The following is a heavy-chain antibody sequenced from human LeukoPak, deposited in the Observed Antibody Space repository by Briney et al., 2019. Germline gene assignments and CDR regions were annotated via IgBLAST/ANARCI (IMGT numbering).Heavy chain of an antibody. V-gene: IGHV3-21*01. J-gene: IGHJ4*02. CDR2: ISSSSSYI. CDR3: ASPGDYGDFDY. D-gene: IGHD4-17*01. Sequence: PGGSLRLSCAASGFTFSSYSMNWVRQAPGKGLEGVSSISSSSSYIYYADSVKGRFTISRDNAKNSLYLQMNSLRAEDTAVYYCASPGDYGDFDYWGQGTLVTVSS. CDR1: GFTFSSYS.